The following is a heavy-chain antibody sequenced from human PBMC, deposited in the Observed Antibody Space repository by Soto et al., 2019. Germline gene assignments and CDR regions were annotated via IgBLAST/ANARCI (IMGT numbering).Heavy chain of an antibody. Sequence: RLSCAASGFTFSNAWMNWVRQAPGKGLEWVGRIKSKTDGGTTDYAAPVKGRFTISRDDSKNTLYLQMNSLKTEDTAVYYCTTEPITIFGVVIIQSWFDPWGQGTLVTVSS. CDR2: IKSKTDGGTT. CDR1: GFTFSNAW. J-gene: IGHJ5*02. D-gene: IGHD3-3*01. V-gene: IGHV3-15*07. CDR3: TTEPITIFGVVIIQSWFDP.